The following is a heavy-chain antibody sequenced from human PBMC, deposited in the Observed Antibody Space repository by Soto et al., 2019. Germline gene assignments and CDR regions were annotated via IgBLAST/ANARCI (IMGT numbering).Heavy chain of an antibody. D-gene: IGHD4-17*01. CDR2: IWYDGSNE. CDR1: GFSFSSYG. Sequence: QVQLVESGGGVVQPGRSLRLSCAASGFSFSSYGMHWVRQAPGKGLEWVAVIWYDGSNEYYADSVKGRFTISRDNSKNTLSLHMNSQRAEDTAVYFCATTAVVTGAFEIWGQGTTVTVSS. J-gene: IGHJ3*02. V-gene: IGHV3-33*01. CDR3: ATTAVVTGAFEI.